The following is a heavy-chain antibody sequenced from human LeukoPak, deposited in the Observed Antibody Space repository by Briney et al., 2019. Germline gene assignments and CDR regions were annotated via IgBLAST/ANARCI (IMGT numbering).Heavy chain of an antibody. D-gene: IGHD2/OR15-2a*01. CDR3: ASLVIADSGAFDI. CDR1: GGSISSYY. V-gene: IGHV4-59*08. Sequence: SETLSLTCTVSGGSISSYYWSWNRQPPGKGLEWIGYIYYSGSTNYNPSLKSRVTISVDTSKNQFSLKLSSVTAADTAVYYCASLVIADSGAFDIWGQGTMVTVSS. CDR2: IYYSGST. J-gene: IGHJ3*02.